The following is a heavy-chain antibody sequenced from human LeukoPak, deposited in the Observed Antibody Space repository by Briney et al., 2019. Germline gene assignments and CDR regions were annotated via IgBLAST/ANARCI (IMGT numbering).Heavy chain of an antibody. Sequence: GGSLRLSCAASGFTFSASWMSWVRQAPGKGLEWLANIKQDGSENYYVASVKGRFTNSGENAKTSLYLQMNSLRAEDTAVYYCASGDTDAFDIWGQGTMVTVSS. CDR1: GFTFSASW. J-gene: IGHJ3*02. CDR2: IKQDGSEN. V-gene: IGHV3-7*03. CDR3: ASGDTDAFDI. D-gene: IGHD7-27*01.